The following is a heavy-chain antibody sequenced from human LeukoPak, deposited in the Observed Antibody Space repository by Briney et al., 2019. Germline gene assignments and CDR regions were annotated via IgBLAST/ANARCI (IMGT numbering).Heavy chain of an antibody. D-gene: IGHD5-12*01. CDR2: ISYDGSNK. CDR1: GFTFSSYG. Sequence: PGGSLRLSCAASGFTFSSYGMHWVRQAPGKGLEWVAVISYDGSNKYYADSVKGRFTISRDNSKNTLYLQMNSLRAEDTAEYYWATLKVATYYYGMGVSGTGATVTASS. J-gene: IGHJ6*04. V-gene: IGHV3-30*03. CDR3: ATLKVATYYYGMGV.